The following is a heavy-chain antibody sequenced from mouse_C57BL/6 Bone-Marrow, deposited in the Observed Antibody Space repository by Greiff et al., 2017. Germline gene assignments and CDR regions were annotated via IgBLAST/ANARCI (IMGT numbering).Heavy chain of an antibody. CDR1: GYTFTSYW. CDR3: ATYWFGD. V-gene: IGHV1-69*01. J-gene: IGHJ3*01. Sequence: QVQLQQPGAELVMPGASVKLSCKASGYTFTSYWMHWVKQRPGQGLEWIGEIDPSDSYTNYNQKFKGKSTLTVDQSSSTAYMQLSSLTSEDSAVYYCATYWFGDWGQGTLVTVAA. CDR2: IDPSDSYT.